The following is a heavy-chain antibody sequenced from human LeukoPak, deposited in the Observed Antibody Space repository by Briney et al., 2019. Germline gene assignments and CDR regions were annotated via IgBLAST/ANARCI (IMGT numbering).Heavy chain of an antibody. V-gene: IGHV3-66*01. Sequence: PGGSLRLSCAASGFTVRSNYMSWVRQAPGKGLEWVSVIYSDGPTYYADSVKGRFAISRDNSKNTLYLQMNSLRAEDTAVYYCASLIAAAGTGRAFDIWGQGTMVTVSS. CDR2: IYSDGPT. CDR3: ASLIAAAGTGRAFDI. D-gene: IGHD6-13*01. J-gene: IGHJ3*02. CDR1: GFTVRSNY.